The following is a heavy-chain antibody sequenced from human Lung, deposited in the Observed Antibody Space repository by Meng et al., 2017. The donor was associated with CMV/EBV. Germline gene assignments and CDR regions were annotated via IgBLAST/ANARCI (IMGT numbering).Heavy chain of an antibody. CDR3: AKETGPISGGYYYYGIDV. D-gene: IGHD3-3*01. V-gene: IGHV3-30*02. CDR2: IRYDGKNE. J-gene: IGHJ6*02. CDR1: GFTFSSYG. Sequence: GGSXRLXCAASGFTFSSYGMHWVRQAPGKGLEGVAFIRYDGKNEYYADSVKGRFSISRDDSKNTLYLQMNSLRPEDTAVYYCAKETGPISGGYYYYGIDVXGQGXTVTVSS.